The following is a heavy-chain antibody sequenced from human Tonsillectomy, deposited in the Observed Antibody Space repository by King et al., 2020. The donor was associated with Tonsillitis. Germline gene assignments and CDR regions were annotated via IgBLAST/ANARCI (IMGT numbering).Heavy chain of an antibody. D-gene: IGHD2-15*01. CDR2: INGDGYAT. V-gene: IGHV3-43*02. CDR3: AKDLLPHRSGGYPIGNAFDI. J-gene: IGHJ3*02. CDR1: GFTFDDYA. Sequence: VQLVESGGGVVQPGGSLRLSCAASGFTFDDYAMHWVRQAPGTGLEWVSLINGDGYATYYADSVRGRFPISRDNSKNSLYLQMNRLRTEDTALYYCAKDLLPHRSGGYPIGNAFDIWGQGTLVTVSS.